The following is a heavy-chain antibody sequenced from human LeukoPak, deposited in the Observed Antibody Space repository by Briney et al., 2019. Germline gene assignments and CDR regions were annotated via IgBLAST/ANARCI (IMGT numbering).Heavy chain of an antibody. CDR1: GDSISSYY. D-gene: IGHD4-11*01. CDR3: ARVVYSHYWPEGMDV. J-gene: IGHJ6*02. CDR2: IYNSETT. Sequence: SETLSLTCTVSGDSISSYYWSWSRQPPGKGLEWIGYIYNSETTNYNPSLESRVTISEDTSKNQFSLMLTPVTAADTAVYYCARVVYSHYWPEGMDVWGQGTTVTVSS. V-gene: IGHV4-59*01.